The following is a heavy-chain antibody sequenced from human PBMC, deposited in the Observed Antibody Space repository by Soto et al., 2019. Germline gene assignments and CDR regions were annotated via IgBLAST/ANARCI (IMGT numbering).Heavy chain of an antibody. CDR2: ISSSSSTI. D-gene: IGHD5-18*01. CDR1: GFTFSTYT. V-gene: IGHV3-48*01. J-gene: IGHJ4*02. CDR3: ARDSGYSYGPLDY. Sequence: GGSLRLSCAASGFTFSTYTMNWVRQAPGKGLEWVSYISSSSSTIYYADSVKGRFTISRDNAKNSLYLQMNSLRAEDTAVYYCARDSGYSYGPLDYWGQGTLVTVSS.